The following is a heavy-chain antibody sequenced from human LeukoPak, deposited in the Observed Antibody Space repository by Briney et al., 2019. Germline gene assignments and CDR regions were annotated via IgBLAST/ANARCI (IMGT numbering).Heavy chain of an antibody. Sequence: GGSLRLSCAASGFTFTTYGMRWLRQASGKGLEWVSAITGSGGSSFYADSVKGRFTISRDNSKDTLYLQMNSLRAEDTAAYYCAKDIIGSSWRYFDYWGQGTLVTVSS. CDR1: GFTFTTYG. D-gene: IGHD6-13*01. V-gene: IGHV3-23*01. CDR3: AKDIIGSSWRYFDY. CDR2: ITGSGGSS. J-gene: IGHJ4*02.